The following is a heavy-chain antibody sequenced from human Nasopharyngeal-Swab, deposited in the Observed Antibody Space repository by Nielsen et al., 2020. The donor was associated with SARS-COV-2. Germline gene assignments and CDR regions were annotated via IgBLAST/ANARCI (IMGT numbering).Heavy chain of an antibody. Sequence: SVKVSCKASGGTFSSYAISWVRQAPGQGLEWMGGIIPIFGTANYAQKFQGRVTITADESTSTAYIELSSLRSEDTAVYYCASPSYYGSGSYYPKGAFDIWGQGTMVTVSS. CDR2: IIPIFGTA. D-gene: IGHD3-10*01. J-gene: IGHJ3*02. CDR3: ASPSYYGSGSYYPKGAFDI. CDR1: GGTFSSYA. V-gene: IGHV1-69*13.